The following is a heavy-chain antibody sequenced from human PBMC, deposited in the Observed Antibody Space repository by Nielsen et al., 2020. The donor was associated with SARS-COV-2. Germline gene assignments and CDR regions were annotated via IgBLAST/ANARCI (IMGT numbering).Heavy chain of an antibody. D-gene: IGHD6-13*01. Sequence: GGSLRLSCAASGFSFSSSAMSWVRQAPEKGLEWVSALSGASLSTYYADSVKGRFTISRDNSKNTLFLQMNGLRVEDTAVYYCAKDSGIADSWGQGTQVTVSS. CDR2: LSGASLST. V-gene: IGHV3-23*01. J-gene: IGHJ5*01. CDR3: AKDSGIADS. CDR1: GFSFSSSA.